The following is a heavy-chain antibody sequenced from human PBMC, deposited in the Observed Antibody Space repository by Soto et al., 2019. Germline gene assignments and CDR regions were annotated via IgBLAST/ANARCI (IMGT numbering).Heavy chain of an antibody. CDR2: LYTRGTT. CDR1: GASISNFY. V-gene: IGHV4-4*07. J-gene: IGHJ4*02. Sequence: PSETLSLTCSVSGASISNFYWSWIRQSAGKGLEWIGRLYTRGTTDYNPSLKSRVTMSIDTSKNRVSLSLTSVTAADTAVYYCAKGGTYYFDSWGQGIVVTGSA. CDR3: AKGGTYYFDS. D-gene: IGHD3-16*01.